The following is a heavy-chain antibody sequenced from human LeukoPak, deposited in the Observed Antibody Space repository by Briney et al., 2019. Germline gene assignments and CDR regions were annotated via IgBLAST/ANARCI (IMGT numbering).Heavy chain of an antibody. J-gene: IGHJ4*02. CDR3: VTPRIAVAGTVTDDY. CDR1: GFTFSSYA. V-gene: IGHV3-64D*09. Sequence: GGSLRLSCSASGFTFSSYAMHWVRQAPGKGLEYVSAISSNGGSTYYADSVKGRFTISRDNSKNTLYLQMSSLRAEDTAVYYCVTPRIAVAGTVTDDYWGQGTLVTASS. CDR2: ISSNGGST. D-gene: IGHD6-19*01.